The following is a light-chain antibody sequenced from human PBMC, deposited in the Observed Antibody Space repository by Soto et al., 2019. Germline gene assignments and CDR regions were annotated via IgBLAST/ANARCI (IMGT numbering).Light chain of an antibody. CDR3: SSYAGSNNYV. Sequence: QSVLTQPPSASGSPGQSVTISCTGTSSDVGGYQYVSWYQQYPGKALKLMIYAVNKRPSGVPDRFSGSRSGNTASLTVSGLQAEDEADYYCSSYAGSNNYVFGTGTKVTVL. V-gene: IGLV2-8*01. CDR2: AVN. CDR1: SSDVGGYQY. J-gene: IGLJ1*01.